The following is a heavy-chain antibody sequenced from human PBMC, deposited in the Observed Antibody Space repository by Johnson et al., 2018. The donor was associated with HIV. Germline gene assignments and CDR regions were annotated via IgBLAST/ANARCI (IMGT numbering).Heavy chain of an antibody. CDR2: IRYDGSNK. J-gene: IGHJ3*02. CDR3: AKGAYAFDI. V-gene: IGHV3-30*02. Sequence: QVQLMESGGGVVQPGGSLRLSCAASGFTFSSYGMHWVRQAPGKGLEWVAFIRYDGSNKYYADSVKGRFTISRDNSKNTLYLQMNSLRAEDTAVYYCAKGAYAFDIWGQGTMVTVSS. CDR1: GFTFSSYG.